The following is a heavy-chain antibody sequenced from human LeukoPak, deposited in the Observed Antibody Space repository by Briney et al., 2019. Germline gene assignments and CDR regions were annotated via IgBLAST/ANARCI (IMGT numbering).Heavy chain of an antibody. CDR3: ARDLGGYFQH. CDR1: GYTFTSNY. CDR2: INPSGGST. D-gene: IGHD3-16*01. V-gene: IGHV1-46*01. J-gene: IGHJ1*01. Sequence: ASVKVSCKAFGYTFTSNYMHWVRQAPGQGLEWMGIINPSGGSTSYAQKFQGRVTMTRDTSTSTVYMELSSLRSEDTAVYYCARDLGGYFQHWGQGTLVTVSS.